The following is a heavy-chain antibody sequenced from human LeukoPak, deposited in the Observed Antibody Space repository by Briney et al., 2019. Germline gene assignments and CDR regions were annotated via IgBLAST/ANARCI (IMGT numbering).Heavy chain of an antibody. CDR3: ARSARFGLYYFDY. J-gene: IGHJ4*02. CDR1: GITFSSYW. D-gene: IGHD3-16*01. CDR2: INSDGSST. Sequence: AGGSLRLSCAASGITFSSYWMHWVRQAPGKGLVWVSRINSDGSSTSYADSVKGRFTISRDNAKNTLYLQMNSLRAEDTAVYYCARSARFGLYYFDYWGQGTLVTVSS. V-gene: IGHV3-74*01.